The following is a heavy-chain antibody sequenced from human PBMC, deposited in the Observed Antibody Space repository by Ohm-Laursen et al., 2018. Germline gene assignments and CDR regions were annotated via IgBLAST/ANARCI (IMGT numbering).Heavy chain of an antibody. CDR3: ARHFSLGRQYEQLDNWFDP. CDR2: ISYSGST. CDR1: GGSISNSNYY. Sequence: SDTLSLTCTVSGGSISNSNYYWGWIRQPPGRGLEWIRSISYSGSTSYNPSLKSRVTISVDTSKKQFSLKVSSVTATDTAVYYCARHFSLGRQYEQLDNWFDPWGQGTQVTVSS. V-gene: IGHV4-39*01. J-gene: IGHJ5*02. D-gene: IGHD2-2*01.